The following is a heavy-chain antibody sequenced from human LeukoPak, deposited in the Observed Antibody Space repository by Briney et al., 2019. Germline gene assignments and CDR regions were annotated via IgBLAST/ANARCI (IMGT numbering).Heavy chain of an antibody. Sequence: ASVKVSCKASGGTFTNYGISWVRQPPGQGLDWMGWISAYNGNTNYAQKFQGRVTMTTDTSTSIAYMELRSLRSDDTAVYYCARDRSWGYIDAFNIWGQGTMVTVSS. CDR1: GGTFTNYG. CDR2: ISAYNGNT. D-gene: IGHD5-24*01. CDR3: ARDRSWGYIDAFNI. V-gene: IGHV1-18*01. J-gene: IGHJ3*02.